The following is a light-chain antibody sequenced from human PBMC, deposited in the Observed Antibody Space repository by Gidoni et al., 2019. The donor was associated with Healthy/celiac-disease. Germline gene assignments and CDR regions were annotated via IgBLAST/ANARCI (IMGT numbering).Light chain of an antibody. J-gene: IGLJ2*01. CDR2: QDS. CDR3: QAWDSSTDVV. CDR1: KLGDKY. V-gene: IGLV3-1*01. Sequence: SYELTQQPSVSLSPGQTASITCSGDKLGDKYACWYQQKPGQSPVLVIYQDSKRPSGIPERFSGSNSGNTATLTISGTQAMDEADYYCQAWDSSTDVVFGGGTKLTVL.